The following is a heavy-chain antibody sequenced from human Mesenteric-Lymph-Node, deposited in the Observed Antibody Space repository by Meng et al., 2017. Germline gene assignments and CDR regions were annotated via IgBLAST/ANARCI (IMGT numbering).Heavy chain of an antibody. CDR2: IYTSGST. Sequence: SETLSLTCTVSGGSISSGSYYWSWIRQPAGKGLEWIGRIYTSGSTNYNPSLKSRVTISVDTSKNQFSLKLSSVTAADTAVYYCARGQYYDILTGYYNVGGYYYGMDVWGQGTTVTVSS. CDR1: GGSISSGSYY. CDR3: ARGQYYDILTGYYNVGGYYYGMDV. D-gene: IGHD3-9*01. J-gene: IGHJ6*02. V-gene: IGHV4-61*02.